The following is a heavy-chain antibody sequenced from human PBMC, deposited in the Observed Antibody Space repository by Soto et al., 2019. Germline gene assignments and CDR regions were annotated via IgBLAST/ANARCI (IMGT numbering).Heavy chain of an antibody. Sequence: GGSXRLSCSSSVFTFGIYCMSWVRQAPGRGPEWVSNIIQDGSERNYVDSVKGRFTISRDNAENSLYLQMNSLRVEDTGVYYCQSDSHIGTWGQGTLVTVSS. CDR1: VFTFGIYC. CDR3: QSDSHIGT. V-gene: IGHV3-7*01. CDR2: IIQDGSER. D-gene: IGHD2-21*01. J-gene: IGHJ5*02.